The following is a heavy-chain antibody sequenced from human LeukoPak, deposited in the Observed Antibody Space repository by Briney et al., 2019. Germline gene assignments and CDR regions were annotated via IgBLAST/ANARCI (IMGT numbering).Heavy chain of an antibody. CDR2: TYYRSKWYN. D-gene: IGHD3-22*01. J-gene: IGHJ4*02. Sequence: SQTLSLTCAISGDSVSSNSAAWTWIRQSPSRGLEWLGRTYYRSKWYNDYAVSVKSRITINPDTSKNQFSLQLNSVTPEDTAVYYCAREDYDSSGSHDYWGQGTLVTVSS. CDR1: GDSVSSNSAA. V-gene: IGHV6-1*01. CDR3: AREDYDSSGSHDY.